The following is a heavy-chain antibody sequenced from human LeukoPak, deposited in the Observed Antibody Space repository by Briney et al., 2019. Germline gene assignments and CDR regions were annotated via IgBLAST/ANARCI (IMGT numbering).Heavy chain of an antibody. V-gene: IGHV3-48*01. CDR2: ISGGSSTI. D-gene: IGHD6-13*01. Sequence: GGSLRLPCAASGFTFSSYSMNWVRQAPGKGLEWVSYISGGSSTIYYADSVKGRFTISRDNAKNSLYLQMNSLGAEDTAMYYCARARSAAGVDYWGQGTLVTVSS. CDR1: GFTFSSYS. CDR3: ARARSAAGVDY. J-gene: IGHJ4*02.